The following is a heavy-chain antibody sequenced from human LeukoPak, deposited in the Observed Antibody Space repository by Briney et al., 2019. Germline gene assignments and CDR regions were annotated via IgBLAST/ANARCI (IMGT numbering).Heavy chain of an antibody. CDR3: ASKFYDSRGYHKDY. Sequence: PGGSLRLSCAVSGFTFSDHYMDWVRQAPGKGLEWVGRTRNKANSYTTEYAASVKGRFTISRDDSKNSLYLQMNSLKTEDTAVYYCASKFYDSRGYHKDYWGQGTLVTVSS. V-gene: IGHV3-72*01. D-gene: IGHD3-22*01. CDR1: GFTFSDHY. J-gene: IGHJ4*02. CDR2: TRNKANSYTT.